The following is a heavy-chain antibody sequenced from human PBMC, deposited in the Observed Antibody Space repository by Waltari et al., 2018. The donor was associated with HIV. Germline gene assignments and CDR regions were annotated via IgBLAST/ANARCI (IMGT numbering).Heavy chain of an antibody. CDR3: ARDQILSVPDYYYGMDV. V-gene: IGHV1-69*01. Sequence: QVQLVQSGAEVKKPGSSVKVSCKASGGTFSSYAISWVRQAPGQGLEWMGGTIPIVGTANYAQKFQGRVTITADESTSTAYMELSSLRSEDTAVYYCARDQILSVPDYYYGMDVWGQGTTVTVSS. D-gene: IGHD2-15*01. CDR1: GGTFSSYA. CDR2: TIPIVGTA. J-gene: IGHJ6*02.